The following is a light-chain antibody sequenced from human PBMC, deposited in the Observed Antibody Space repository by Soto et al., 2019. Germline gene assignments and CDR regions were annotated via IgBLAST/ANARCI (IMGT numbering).Light chain of an antibody. CDR3: QPSNTIPPLFT. V-gene: IGKV1-12*01. Sequence: DIQMTQSPSSVSASVGDRVTITCRANQDLGTWLTWYQHKPGQAPQVLIYSASILQSGVSSRFSGSGSGTQFTLTISSLQLEDCANYYCQPSNTIPPLFTFGPGTKVHI. CDR2: SAS. CDR1: QDLGTW. J-gene: IGKJ3*01.